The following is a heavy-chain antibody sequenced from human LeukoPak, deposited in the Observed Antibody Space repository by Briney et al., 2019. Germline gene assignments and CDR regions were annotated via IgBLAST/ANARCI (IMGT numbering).Heavy chain of an antibody. CDR1: CGSISSYY. V-gene: IGHV4-59*01. J-gene: IGHJ4*02. D-gene: IGHD3-22*01. Sequence: SETLSLTCTVSCGSISSYYRSWIRQPPGKGLECIGYIYYSGSTNYNPSLKSRVTISVDTSKNQFSLKLSSVTAADTAVYYCARRTYFYDSSGYYFDYWGQGTLVTVSS. CDR3: ARRTYFYDSSGYYFDY. CDR2: IYYSGST.